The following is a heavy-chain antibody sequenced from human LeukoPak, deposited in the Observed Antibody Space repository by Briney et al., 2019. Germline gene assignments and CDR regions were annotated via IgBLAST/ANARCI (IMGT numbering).Heavy chain of an antibody. J-gene: IGHJ6*03. Sequence: PSETLSLTCTVSGGSISSSSYYWGWIRQPPGKGLEWIGSIYHSGSTYYTPSLKSRVTISVDTSKNQSSLKLSSVTAADPAVFYCAGSDYYYYMDVWGKGTTVTVSS. CDR2: IYHSGST. CDR3: AGSDYYYYMDV. V-gene: IGHV4-39*01. D-gene: IGHD3-10*01. CDR1: GGSISSSSYY.